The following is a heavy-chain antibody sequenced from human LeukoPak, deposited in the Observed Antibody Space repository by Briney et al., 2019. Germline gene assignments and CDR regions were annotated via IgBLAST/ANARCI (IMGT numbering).Heavy chain of an antibody. J-gene: IGHJ5*02. CDR1: GGSISSSNW. CDR2: IYHSGST. D-gene: IGHD6-6*01. Sequence: SGTLSLTCAVSGGSISSSNWWSWVRQPPGKGLEWIGEIYHSGSTNYNPSLKSRVTISVDKSKNQFSLKLSSVTAADTAVYYCARDLIAAQNWFDPWGQGTLVTVSS. CDR3: ARDLIAAQNWFDP. V-gene: IGHV4-4*02.